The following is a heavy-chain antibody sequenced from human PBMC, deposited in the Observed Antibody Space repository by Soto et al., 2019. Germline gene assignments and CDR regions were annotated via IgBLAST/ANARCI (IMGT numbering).Heavy chain of an antibody. CDR3: TTERVASWGPTYYDFWSGYYH. CDR1: GFTFSNAW. V-gene: IGHV3-15*01. J-gene: IGHJ4*02. CDR2: IKSKTDGGTT. Sequence: PGGSLRLSCAASGFTFSNAWMSWVRQAPGKGLEWVGRIKSKTDGGTTDYAAPVKGRFTISRDDSKNTLYLQMNSLKTEDTAVYYCTTERVASWGPTYYDFWSGYYHWGQGTLVTVSS. D-gene: IGHD3-3*01.